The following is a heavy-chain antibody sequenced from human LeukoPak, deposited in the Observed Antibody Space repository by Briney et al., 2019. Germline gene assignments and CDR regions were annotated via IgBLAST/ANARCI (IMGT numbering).Heavy chain of an antibody. Sequence: ASVKVSCKTSGYTFTTYGITWVRQAPGQGLEWMGWISTYNGNTNYAQMLQGRVTMTTDTSTSTAYMELRSLRSDDTAVYYCATAGWELRRDAFDIWGQGTMVTVSS. V-gene: IGHV1-18*01. CDR2: ISTYNGNT. D-gene: IGHD1-26*01. CDR3: ATAGWELRRDAFDI. J-gene: IGHJ3*02. CDR1: GYTFTTYG.